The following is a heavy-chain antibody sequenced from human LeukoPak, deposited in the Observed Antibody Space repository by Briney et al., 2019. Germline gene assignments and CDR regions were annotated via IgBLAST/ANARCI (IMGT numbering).Heavy chain of an antibody. CDR1: GYTFTSYY. Sequence: ASVKVSCKASGYTFTSYYMHWVRQAPGQGLEWMGIINPSGGSTSYAQKFQGRVTMTRDMSTSTVYMELSSLRSEDTAVYYCARDLSTPHYFDYWGQETLVTVSS. J-gene: IGHJ4*02. CDR3: ARDLSTPHYFDY. V-gene: IGHV1-46*01. CDR2: INPSGGST.